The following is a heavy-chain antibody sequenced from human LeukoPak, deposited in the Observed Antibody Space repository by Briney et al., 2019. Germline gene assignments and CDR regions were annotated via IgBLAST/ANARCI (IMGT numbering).Heavy chain of an antibody. CDR2: INPNSGGT. D-gene: IGHD2-15*01. J-gene: IGHJ3*02. Sequence: ASVKVSCKTSGYTFTAYYMHWVRQAPGQGLEWMGWINPNSGGTNYAQKFQGRVTMTRDTSISTAYMELTRLRSDDTAVYYCARVRLALLNDAFDIWGQGTMVTVSS. CDR3: ARVRLALLNDAFDI. V-gene: IGHV1-2*02. CDR1: GYTFTAYY.